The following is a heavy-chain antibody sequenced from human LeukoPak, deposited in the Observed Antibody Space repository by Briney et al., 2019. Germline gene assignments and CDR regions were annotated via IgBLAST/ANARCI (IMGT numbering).Heavy chain of an antibody. D-gene: IGHD3-10*02. CDR3: ARVNKGYVWLFDY. CDR1: GFTFSDYY. J-gene: IGHJ4*02. V-gene: IGHV3-66*01. CDR2: IYSGGST. Sequence: GGSLRLSCAASGFTFSDYYMSWIRQAPGKGLEWVSVIYSGGSTYYADSVKGRFTISRDNSKNTLYLQMNSLRAEDTAVYYCARVNKGYVWLFDYWGQGTLVTVSS.